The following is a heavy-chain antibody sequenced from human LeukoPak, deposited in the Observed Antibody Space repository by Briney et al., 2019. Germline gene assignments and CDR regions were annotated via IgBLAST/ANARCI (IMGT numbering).Heavy chain of an antibody. D-gene: IGHD3-10*01. CDR2: IHASENT. CDR3: ARGSNYYGSGSAYYYYMDV. V-gene: IGHV4-4*07. Sequence: SETLSLTCTFSGGSINNFYWSWIRQPAGKGLEWIGRIHASENTNYNPSLKSQVTMSVDTSKNQFSLKLSSVTAADTAVYYCARGSNYYGSGSAYYYYMDVWGKGTTVTVSS. J-gene: IGHJ6*03. CDR1: GGSINNFY.